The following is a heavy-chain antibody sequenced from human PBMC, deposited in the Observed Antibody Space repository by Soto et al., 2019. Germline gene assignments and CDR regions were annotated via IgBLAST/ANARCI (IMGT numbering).Heavy chain of an antibody. CDR2: IVVGTGHT. V-gene: IGHV1-58*01. CDR3: AREAPAVVSLDY. J-gene: IGHJ4*02. CDR1: GFSFTSSS. D-gene: IGHD2-15*01. Sequence: SVKVSCKASGFSFTSSSVQWVRQARGQRLEWIGWIVVGTGHTNYAQKFQDRVTMTCDTSVSTAYLELSSLSSDDTALYYCAREAPAVVSLDYWGQGTLVTVSS.